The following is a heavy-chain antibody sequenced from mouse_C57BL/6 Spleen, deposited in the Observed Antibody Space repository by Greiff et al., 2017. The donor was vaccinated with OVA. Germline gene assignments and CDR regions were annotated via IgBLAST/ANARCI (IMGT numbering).Heavy chain of an antibody. D-gene: IGHD3-3*01. J-gene: IGHJ1*03. CDR3: ARGGGQGYFDV. V-gene: IGHV1-80*01. Sequence: VKLMESGAELVQPGASVKISCKASGYAFSSYWMNWVKQRPGKGLEWIGQIYPGDGDTNYNGKFKGKATLTADKSSSTAYMQLSSLTSEDSAVYFCARGGGQGYFDVWGTGTTVTVSS. CDR2: IYPGDGDT. CDR1: GYAFSSYW.